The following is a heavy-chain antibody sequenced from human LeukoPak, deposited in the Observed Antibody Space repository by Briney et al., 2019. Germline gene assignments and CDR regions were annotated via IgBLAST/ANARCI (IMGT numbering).Heavy chain of an antibody. J-gene: IGHJ6*03. D-gene: IGHD3-10*01. V-gene: IGHV4-34*01. Sequence: KPSETLSLTCGVYGGSFSGYYWSWIRQPPGKGLEWIGEISHSGSTNYNPSLKSRVTISVDTSKNQFSLKVSSVTAADTAVYYCARKRGYYYYYYMDVWGKGTTVTVSS. CDR3: ARKRGYYYYYYMDV. CDR2: ISHSGST. CDR1: GGSFSGYY.